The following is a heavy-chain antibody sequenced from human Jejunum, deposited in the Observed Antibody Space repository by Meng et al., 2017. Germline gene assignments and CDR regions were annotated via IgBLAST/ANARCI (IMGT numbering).Heavy chain of an antibody. J-gene: IGHJ4*02. V-gene: IGHV4-34*01. D-gene: IGHD5-18*01. CDR1: GGSFSAYS. CDR2: INHNGDT. CDR3: ARVQMVRLFDS. Sequence: QVQLQQWGAGLLKPSETLSLTCAVYGGSFSAYSWSWIRQPPGKGLEWIGEINHNGDTNYNPSLKSRVTISVDTPKNQFSLRLTSVTAADTAIYYCARVQMVRLFDSWGQGALVTVSS.